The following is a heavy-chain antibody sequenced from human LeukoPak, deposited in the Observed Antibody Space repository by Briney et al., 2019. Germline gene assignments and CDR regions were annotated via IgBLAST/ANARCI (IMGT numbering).Heavy chain of an antibody. D-gene: IGHD3-10*01. J-gene: IGHJ3*02. CDR2: IYYSGST. CDR1: GGSISSYY. V-gene: IGHV4-59*12. CDR3: ARDKSRTYGSADAFDI. Sequence: SETLSLTCTVSGGSISSYYWSWIRQSPGKGLEWIGYIYYSGSTNYNPSLKSRVTMSVDTSKNQFSLKLSSVTAADTAVYYCARDKSRTYGSADAFDIWGQGTMVTVSS.